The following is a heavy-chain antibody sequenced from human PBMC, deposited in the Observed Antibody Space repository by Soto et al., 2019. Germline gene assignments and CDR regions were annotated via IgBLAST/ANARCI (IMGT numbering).Heavy chain of an antibody. CDR3: AKDAKAQPIFGVVIYEYNWFDP. CDR1: GFTFSSYA. V-gene: IGHV3-23*01. J-gene: IGHJ5*02. D-gene: IGHD3-3*01. Sequence: GGSLRLSCAASGFTFSSYAMSWVRQAPGKGLEWVSAISGSGGSTYYADSVKGRFTISRDNSKNTLYLQMNSLRAEDTAVYYCAKDAKAQPIFGVVIYEYNWFDPWGQGTLVTVSS. CDR2: ISGSGGST.